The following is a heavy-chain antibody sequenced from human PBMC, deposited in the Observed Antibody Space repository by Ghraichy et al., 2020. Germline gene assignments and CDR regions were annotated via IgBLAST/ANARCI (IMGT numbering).Heavy chain of an antibody. Sequence: SETLSLTCTVSGGSVSSGSYYWSWIRQPPGKGLEWIGYIYYSGSTNYNPSLKSRVTISVDTSKNQFSLKLSSVTAADTAVYYCARAMVVAAIDYWGQGTLVTVSS. CDR1: GGSVSSGSYY. CDR2: IYYSGST. J-gene: IGHJ4*02. V-gene: IGHV4-61*01. CDR3: ARAMVVAAIDY. D-gene: IGHD2-15*01.